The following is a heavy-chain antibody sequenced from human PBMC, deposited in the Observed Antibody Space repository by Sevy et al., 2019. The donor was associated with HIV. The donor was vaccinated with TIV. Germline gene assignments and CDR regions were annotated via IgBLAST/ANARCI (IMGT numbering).Heavy chain of an antibody. V-gene: IGHV1-8*01. J-gene: IGHJ3*02. CDR3: AREYSGSYNFGDAFDI. CDR1: GYTFTSYD. Sequence: ASVKVSCKASGYTFTSYDINWVRQATGQGLEWMGWMNPNSGNTGYAQTFQGRVTMTRNTSISTANMELSSLGSEDTAVYYCAREYSGSYNFGDAFDIWGQGTMVTVSS. CDR2: MNPNSGNT. D-gene: IGHD1-26*01.